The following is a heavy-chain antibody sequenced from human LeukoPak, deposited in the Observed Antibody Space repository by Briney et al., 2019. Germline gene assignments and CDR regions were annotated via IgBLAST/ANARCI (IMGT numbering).Heavy chain of an antibody. V-gene: IGHV3-7*04. CDR2: INPDGGQK. CDR3: AREPDSGGLHGGYDI. CDR1: GFTFSRYW. J-gene: IGHJ3*02. D-gene: IGHD2-15*01. Sequence: PGGSLRLSCAATGFTFSRYWMTWVRHAPGQGLEWVASINPDGGQKYYVDAVRGRITISRDNARNSLYLQMNSLRADDTAVYYCAREPDSGGLHGGYDIWGQGTMVTVSS.